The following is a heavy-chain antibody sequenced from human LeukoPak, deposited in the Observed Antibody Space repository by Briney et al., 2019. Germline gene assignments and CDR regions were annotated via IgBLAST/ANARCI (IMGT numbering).Heavy chain of an antibody. CDR3: AGMRITTPTVRTLDY. V-gene: IGHV4-59*01. D-gene: IGHD1-14*01. J-gene: IGHJ4*02. Sequence: SETLSLTCTVSGGSMSTSYRTWIRQPPGKGLEWIGFVYYTGSTNYNPSLKSRVTISVDTSKNQFSLKLSSVTAADTAVYYCAGMRITTPTVRTLDYWGQGTLVTVSS. CDR1: GGSMSTSY. CDR2: VYYTGST.